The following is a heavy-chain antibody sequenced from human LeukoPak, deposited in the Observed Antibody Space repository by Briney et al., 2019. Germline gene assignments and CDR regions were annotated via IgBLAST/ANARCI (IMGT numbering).Heavy chain of an antibody. D-gene: IGHD3-9*01. CDR3: ARGGSFDWLSKNYYFDY. CDR2: LSGSGGST. CDR1: GFTFSIYA. Sequence: PGGSLRLSCAASGFTFSIYAMNWVRQAPGKGLEWVSALSGSGGSTYYADYVKGRFTISRDNSKNTLFLQMNSLRAEDTAVYYCARGGSFDWLSKNYYFDYWGQGTLVTVSS. V-gene: IGHV3-23*01. J-gene: IGHJ4*02.